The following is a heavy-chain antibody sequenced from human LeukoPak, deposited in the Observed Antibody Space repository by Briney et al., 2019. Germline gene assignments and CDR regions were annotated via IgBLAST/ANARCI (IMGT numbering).Heavy chain of an antibody. CDR1: GFTFSSYS. D-gene: IGHD3-22*01. V-gene: IGHV3-21*01. Sequence: GGSLRLSCAASGFTFSSYSMNWVRQAPGKGLEWASSISSSSSYIYYADSVKGRFTISRDNAKNSLYLQMNSLRAEDTAVYYCARPYYDSSGYYRFAEYFQHWGQGTLVTVSS. CDR2: ISSSSSYI. J-gene: IGHJ1*01. CDR3: ARPYYDSSGYYRFAEYFQH.